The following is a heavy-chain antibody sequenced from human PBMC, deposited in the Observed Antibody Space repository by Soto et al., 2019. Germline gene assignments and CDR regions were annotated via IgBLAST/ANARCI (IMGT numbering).Heavy chain of an antibody. CDR3: ARGRGYDWGIAVAGRDNWFDP. V-gene: IGHV1-18*01. Sequence: QVQLVQSGAEVKKPGASVKVSCKASGYTFTSYGISWVRQAPGQGLEWMGWISAYNGNTNYAQKLQGRVTMTTDTSTSTAYMELRSRRSDDTAVYYCARGRGYDWGIAVAGRDNWFDPWGQGTLVTVSS. D-gene: IGHD6-19*01. J-gene: IGHJ5*02. CDR1: GYTFTSYG. CDR2: ISAYNGNT.